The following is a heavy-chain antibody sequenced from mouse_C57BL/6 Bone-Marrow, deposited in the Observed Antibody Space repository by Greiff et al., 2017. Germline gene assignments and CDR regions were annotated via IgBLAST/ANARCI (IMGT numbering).Heavy chain of an antibody. Sequence: LQESGAELARPGASVKLSCKASGYTFTSYGISWVKQRTGQGLEWIGEIYPRSGNTYYNEKFKGKATLTADKSSSTAYMELRSLTSEDSAVYFCASRVLWAMDYWGQGTSVTVSS. CDR1: GYTFTSYG. CDR3: ASRVLWAMDY. CDR2: IYPRSGNT. V-gene: IGHV1-81*01. D-gene: IGHD1-1*02. J-gene: IGHJ4*01.